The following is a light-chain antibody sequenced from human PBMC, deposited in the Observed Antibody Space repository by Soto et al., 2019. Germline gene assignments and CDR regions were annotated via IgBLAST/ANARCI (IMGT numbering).Light chain of an antibody. CDR3: QQYYSTPPT. V-gene: IGKV4-1*01. Sequence: DIMMTQSPDSLAVSLGERATINCKSSQSVLYSSNNKNYLAWYQQEPGQPPKLLIYWASTRESGVPDRFSGSGSGTDFTLTISSLQAEDVAVYYCQQYYSTPPTFGPGTKVDIK. CDR1: QSVLYSSNNKNY. J-gene: IGKJ3*01. CDR2: WAS.